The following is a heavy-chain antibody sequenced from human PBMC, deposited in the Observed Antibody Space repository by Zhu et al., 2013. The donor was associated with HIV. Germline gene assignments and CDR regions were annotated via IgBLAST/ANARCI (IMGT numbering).Heavy chain of an antibody. CDR2: INPSGGST. CDR3: ARDQSSSSPHWYFDL. D-gene: IGHD6-13*01. CDR1: GYTFTSYY. J-gene: IGHJ2*01. V-gene: IGHV1-46*01. Sequence: SGYTFTSYYMHWVRQAPGQGLEWMGIINPSGGSTSHAQKFQGRVTMTRDTSTSTVYMELSSLRSEDTAVYYCARDQSSSSPHWYFDLWGRGTLVTVSS.